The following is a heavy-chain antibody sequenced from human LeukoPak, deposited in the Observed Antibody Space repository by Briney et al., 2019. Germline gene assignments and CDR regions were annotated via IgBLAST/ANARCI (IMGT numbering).Heavy chain of an antibody. CDR3: TRDQHSTWDTFDY. CDR2: IKQDGNEK. J-gene: IGHJ4*02. Sequence: GGSLRLSCAASGFTFSSYYMSWVRQAPGKGLEWVANIKQDGNEKCYVDSVKGRFSISRDNAKNSLYLQMNSLRAEDTAVYYCTRDQHSTWDTFDYWGQGTLVTVSS. CDR1: GFTFSSYY. V-gene: IGHV3-7*01. D-gene: IGHD6-13*01.